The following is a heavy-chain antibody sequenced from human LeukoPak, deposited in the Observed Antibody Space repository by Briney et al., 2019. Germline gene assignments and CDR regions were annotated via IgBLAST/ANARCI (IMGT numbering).Heavy chain of an antibody. Sequence: ASETLSLTCTVSGVSISSSSYCWGWVRQPPGKGLEWIASIYYSGSTYYNASLKSRVTIFVDTSKNQFSLKLSSVTAADTAVYYCARQQDRSGCYGIVGYWGQGTLVTVSS. J-gene: IGHJ4*02. CDR2: IYYSGST. CDR1: GVSISSSSYC. V-gene: IGHV4-39*01. D-gene: IGHD6-19*01. CDR3: ARQQDRSGCYGIVGY.